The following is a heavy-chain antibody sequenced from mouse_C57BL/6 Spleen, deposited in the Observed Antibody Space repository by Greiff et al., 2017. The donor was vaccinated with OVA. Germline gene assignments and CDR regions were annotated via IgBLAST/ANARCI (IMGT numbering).Heavy chain of an antibody. V-gene: IGHV1-52*01. J-gene: IGHJ4*01. CDR3: AKSIYYEYDERYAMDY. D-gene: IGHD2-4*01. Sequence: QVQLQQPGAELVRPGSSVKLSCKASGYTFTSYWMHWVKQRPIQGLEWIGNIDPSDSETHYNQKFKDKATLTVDKSSSTAYMQLNSLTSEDSAVYYCAKSIYYEYDERYAMDYWGQGTSVTVSS. CDR2: IDPSDSET. CDR1: GYTFTSYW.